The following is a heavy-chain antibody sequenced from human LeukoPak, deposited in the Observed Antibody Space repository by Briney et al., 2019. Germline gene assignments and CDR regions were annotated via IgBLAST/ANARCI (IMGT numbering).Heavy chain of an antibody. CDR3: AKRGRRFGELLYFDY. CDR1: GFIFSDFG. CDR2: ISLDGSEE. J-gene: IGHJ4*02. V-gene: IGHV3-30*02. D-gene: IGHD3-10*01. Sequence: GGSLRLSCAASGFIFSDFGLHWVRQAPGKGLEWVAFISLDGSEEFYTDSVKGRFTISRDNSKNTLYLQMNSLRAEDTAVYYCAKRGRRFGELLYFDYWGQGTLITVSS.